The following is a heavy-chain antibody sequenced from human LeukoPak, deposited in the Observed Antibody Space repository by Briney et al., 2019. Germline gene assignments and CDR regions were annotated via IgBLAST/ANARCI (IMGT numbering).Heavy chain of an antibody. CDR1: TFTFSNYW. J-gene: IGHJ3*02. V-gene: IGHV3-7*03. CDR2: IKQDGSEK. CDR3: ARERGALSWPYSSGYAFDI. Sequence: GGSLRLSCAASTFTFSNYWMSWVRQAPGKGLEWVANIKQDGSEKYYVDSVKGRFTISRDNAKTSLYLQMNSLRAEDTAVYYCARERGALSWPYSSGYAFDIWGQGTMVTVSS. D-gene: IGHD6-19*01.